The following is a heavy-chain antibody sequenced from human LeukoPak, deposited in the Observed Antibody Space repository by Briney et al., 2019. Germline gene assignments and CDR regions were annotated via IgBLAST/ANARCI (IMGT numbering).Heavy chain of an antibody. CDR3: ARLTTVTTLDAFDI. CDR2: IYYSGST. J-gene: IGHJ3*02. V-gene: IGHV4-30-4*07. CDR1: GGSIGSGGYS. Sequence: SETLSLTCAVSGGSIGSGGYSWSWIRQPPGKGLEWIGYIYYSGSTYYNPSLKSRVTISVDTSKNQFSLKLSSVTAADTAVYYCARLTTVTTLDAFDIWGQGTMVTVSS. D-gene: IGHD4-17*01.